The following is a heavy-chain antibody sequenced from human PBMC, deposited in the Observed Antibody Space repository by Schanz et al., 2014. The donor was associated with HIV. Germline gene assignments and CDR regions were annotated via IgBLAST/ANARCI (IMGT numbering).Heavy chain of an antibody. D-gene: IGHD3-3*01. CDR2: IWFDGRNK. CDR3: TRGRFLERGGTDA. CDR1: GFTFSSYG. V-gene: IGHV3-33*01. J-gene: IGHJ6*02. Sequence: QVQLVESGGGVVQPGRSLRLSCAASGFTFSSYGMHWVRQAPGTGLEWVAVIWFDGRNKYYGDSVKGRFMISRDNSNNTLYLQTNSLRAEDTAVYFCTRGRFLERGGTDAWGQGTAVTVSS.